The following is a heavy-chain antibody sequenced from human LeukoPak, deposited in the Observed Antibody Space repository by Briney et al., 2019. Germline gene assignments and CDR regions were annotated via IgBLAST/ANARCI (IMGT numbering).Heavy chain of an antibody. D-gene: IGHD1-26*01. Sequence: TSETLPLTCTVSGGSISNYYWSWIRQPPGKGLEWIGYIYYSGSTNYNPSLKSRVTISVDTSKNQFSLKLSSVTAADTAVYYCARVGGTNYYYYGMDVWGQGTTVTVSS. CDR1: GGSISNYY. V-gene: IGHV4-59*01. CDR3: ARVGGTNYYYYGMDV. J-gene: IGHJ6*02. CDR2: IYYSGST.